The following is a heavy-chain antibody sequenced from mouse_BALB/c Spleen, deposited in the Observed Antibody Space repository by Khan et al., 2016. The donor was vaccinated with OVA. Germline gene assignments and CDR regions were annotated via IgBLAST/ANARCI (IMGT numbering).Heavy chain of an antibody. CDR1: GYTFTSYT. Sequence: QVQLQQSGAELARPGASVKMSCKASGYTFTSYTIHWIKLRPGQGLEWIGFINPSNGYTNYNQKFKDKATLTADKSSTTVYMQLSSLTSDDSAVYNCVRDYAYHGNDDWFAYWGQGTLVTVSA. CDR3: VRDYAYHGNDDWFAY. V-gene: IGHV1-4*01. J-gene: IGHJ3*01. CDR2: INPSNGYT. D-gene: IGHD2-14*01.